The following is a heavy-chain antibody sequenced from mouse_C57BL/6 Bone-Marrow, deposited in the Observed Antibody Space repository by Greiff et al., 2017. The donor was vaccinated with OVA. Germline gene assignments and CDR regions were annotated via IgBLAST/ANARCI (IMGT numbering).Heavy chain of an antibody. J-gene: IGHJ4*01. V-gene: IGHV2-9*01. CDR3: AAHLLLRGSYAMDY. CDR1: GFSLTSYG. CDR2: IWGGGST. Sequence: VKLQQSGPGLVAPSQSLSITCTVSGFSLTSYGVDWVRQPPGKGLEWLGVIWGGGSTNYNSALMSRLSISKDNSKSQVFLKMNSLQTDDTAMYYCAAHLLLRGSYAMDYWGQGTSVTVSS. D-gene: IGHD1-1*01.